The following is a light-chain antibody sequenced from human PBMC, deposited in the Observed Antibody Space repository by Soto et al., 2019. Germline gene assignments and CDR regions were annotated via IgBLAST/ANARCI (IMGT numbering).Light chain of an antibody. J-gene: IGLJ2*01. CDR2: DGS. Sequence: QSALTQPASVSGSPGQSITISCTGTSSDVGTYNYVSWYQQHAGKVPKLMIYDGSNRPSGVSDLISGSKSGNTASLTISGLTAEEEADYYCTSYTSRRSLVFGGGTKLTVL. V-gene: IGLV2-14*01. CDR1: SSDVGTYNY. CDR3: TSYTSRRSLV.